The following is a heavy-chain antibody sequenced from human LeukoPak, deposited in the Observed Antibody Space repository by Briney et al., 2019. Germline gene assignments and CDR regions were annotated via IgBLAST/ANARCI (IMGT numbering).Heavy chain of an antibody. J-gene: IGHJ4*02. CDR1: GGTFSSYA. Sequence: ASVKVSCKASGGTFSSYAISWVRQAPGQGLEWMGWMNPNSGNTGYAQKFQGRVTMTRNTSISTAYMELSSLRSEDTAVYYCARMITFGGVIVDYWGQGTLVTVSS. D-gene: IGHD3-16*02. CDR3: ARMITFGGVIVDY. V-gene: IGHV1-8*02. CDR2: MNPNSGNT.